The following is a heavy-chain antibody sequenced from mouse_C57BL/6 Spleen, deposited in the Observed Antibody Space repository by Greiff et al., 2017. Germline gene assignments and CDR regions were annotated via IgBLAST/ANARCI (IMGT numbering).Heavy chain of an antibody. D-gene: IGHD2-10*02. CDR2: ISDGGSYT. CDR1: GFTFSSYA. CDR3: AREYGNLYYAMDY. Sequence: DVMLVESGGGLVKPGGSLKLSCAASGFTFSSYAMSWVRQTPEKRLEWVATISDGGSYTYYPDNVKGRFTISRDNAKNNLYLQMSHLKSEDTAMYYCAREYGNLYYAMDYWGQGTSVTVSS. J-gene: IGHJ4*01. V-gene: IGHV5-4*01.